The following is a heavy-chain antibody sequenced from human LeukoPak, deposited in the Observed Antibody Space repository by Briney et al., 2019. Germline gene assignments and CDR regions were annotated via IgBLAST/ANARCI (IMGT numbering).Heavy chain of an antibody. CDR1: GGSISSSSYY. CDR2: IYYSGST. CDR3: ARQKDYGDHVYNWFDP. D-gene: IGHD4-17*01. J-gene: IGHJ5*02. Sequence: SETLSLTCTVSGGSISSSSYYWGWIRQPPGKGLEWIGSIYYSGSTYYNPSLKSRVTISVDTSKNQFSLKLSSVTAADTAVYYCARQKDYGDHVYNWFDPWGQGTLVTVSS. V-gene: IGHV4-39*01.